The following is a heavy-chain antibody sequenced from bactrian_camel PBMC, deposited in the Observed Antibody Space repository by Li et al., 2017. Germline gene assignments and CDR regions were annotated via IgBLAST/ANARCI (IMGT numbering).Heavy chain of an antibody. D-gene: IGHD3*01. V-gene: IGHV3S63*01. Sequence: HVQLVESGGGSVQAGGTLRLSCTAASVYYTMHDFYCTGWFRQAVGKEREAVASISPPIVTAWYAEAVKGRFTISQDSIDNTLYLQMNSLKPEDTAIYYCAARDDGSCSLNPGWTYRGQGTQVTVS. CDR2: ISPPIVTA. CDR3: AARDDGSCSLNPGWTY. CDR1: VYYTMHDFYC. J-gene: IGHJ4*01.